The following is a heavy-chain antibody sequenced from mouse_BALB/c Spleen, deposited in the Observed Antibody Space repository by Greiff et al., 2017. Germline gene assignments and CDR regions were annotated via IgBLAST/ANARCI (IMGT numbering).Heavy chain of an antibody. CDR2: INPSNGGT. J-gene: IGHJ4*01. CDR3: TREEDYDYEDAMDY. Sequence: QVHVKQSGAELVKPGASVKLSCKASGYTFTSYYMYWVKQRPGQGLEWIGEINPSNGGTNFNEKFKSKATLTVDKSSSTAYMQLSSLTSEDSAVYYCTREEDYDYEDAMDYWGQGTSVTVSS. CDR1: GYTFTSYY. D-gene: IGHD2-4*01. V-gene: IGHV1S81*02.